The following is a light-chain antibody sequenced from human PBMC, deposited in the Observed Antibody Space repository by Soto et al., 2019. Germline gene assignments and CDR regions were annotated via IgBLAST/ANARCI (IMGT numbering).Light chain of an antibody. CDR2: GNN. CDR3: QSFDSRLSGWV. Sequence: QPVLTQPPSVSGAPGQRVTISCTGSSSNIGAGYDVHWYQHLPGTAPKLLVHGNNDRPSGVPDRFSASKSGTSASLAITGLQVEDEADYYCQSFDSRLSGWVFGGGTKVTVL. V-gene: IGLV1-40*01. CDR1: SSNIGAGYD. J-gene: IGLJ2*01.